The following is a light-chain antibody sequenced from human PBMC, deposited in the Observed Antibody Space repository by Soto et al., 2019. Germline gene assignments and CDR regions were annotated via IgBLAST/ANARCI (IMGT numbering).Light chain of an antibody. Sequence: EIVMTQSPATLSVSPGERATLSCRASQSVSSNLAWYQQKPGQAPRLLIYGASSRATGIPDRFSGSTSGTDFTLTISSLEPEDFAVYYCQQRSNWPPITFGHGTRLEIK. J-gene: IGKJ5*01. CDR1: QSVSSN. CDR3: QQRSNWPPIT. V-gene: IGKV3-11*01. CDR2: GAS.